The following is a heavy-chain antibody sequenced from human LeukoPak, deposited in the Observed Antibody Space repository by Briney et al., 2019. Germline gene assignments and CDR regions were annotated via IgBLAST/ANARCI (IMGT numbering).Heavy chain of an antibody. V-gene: IGHV3-23*01. CDR2: ISRTTGTT. J-gene: IGHJ4*02. CDR1: GVTFSDTA. Sequence: SGGALRLSCAASGVTFSDTAMSWGRQAPRKGLGWVSTISRTTGTTYYADSVKSRCTISRDNSKSTVSLQVNSLRAEDTAVYYCAKGSHFANSGQGALGTASS. CDR3: AKGSHFAN.